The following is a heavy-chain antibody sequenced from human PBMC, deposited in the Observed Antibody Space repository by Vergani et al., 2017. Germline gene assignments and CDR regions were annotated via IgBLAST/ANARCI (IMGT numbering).Heavy chain of an antibody. CDR1: GFSFNTYG. J-gene: IGHJ4*02. V-gene: IGHV3-30*02. Sequence: QVQLVETGGGVVQPGGSLRLYCATSGFSFNTYGAHWVRQAPGKGLEWVAFIGYDGRIKYNVDSVKGRFTISRDTSKKTLSLQMRSLRADDTAVYYCAKDWRENSYYGYFDYWGQGTLVTVSS. CDR3: AKDWRENSYYGYFDY. CDR2: IGYDGRIK. D-gene: IGHD4-11*01.